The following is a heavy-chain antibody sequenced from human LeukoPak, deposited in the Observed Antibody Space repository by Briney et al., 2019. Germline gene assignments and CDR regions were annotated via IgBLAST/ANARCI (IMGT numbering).Heavy chain of an antibody. CDR2: VSYDGYSQ. Sequence: PGRSLRLSCAASGFTFSSYDMHWVRQAPGKGLEWVAVVSYDGYSQYYGDSVKGRFTISRANSKNTLYLQMDSLRTEDTAVYYCARVYDYGGNHFDYWGQGTLVTVSS. V-gene: IGHV3-30*03. D-gene: IGHD4-23*01. J-gene: IGHJ4*02. CDR1: GFTFSSYD. CDR3: ARVYDYGGNHFDY.